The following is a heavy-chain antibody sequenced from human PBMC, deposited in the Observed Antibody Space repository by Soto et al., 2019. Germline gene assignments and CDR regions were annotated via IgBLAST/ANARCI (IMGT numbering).Heavy chain of an antibody. D-gene: IGHD1-26*01. Sequence: RSQTLSLTCAITGDSVSSNSVGWSWVRQSPSRGLEWLGRTYYRSKWYYEYAVSVRGRITINPDTSKNQYSLQLNSVTPEDTAVYFCARGEQYSGRIFDYWGQGTLVTVSS. J-gene: IGHJ4*01. V-gene: IGHV6-1*01. CDR1: GDSVSSNSVG. CDR3: ARGEQYSGRIFDY. CDR2: TYYRSKWYY.